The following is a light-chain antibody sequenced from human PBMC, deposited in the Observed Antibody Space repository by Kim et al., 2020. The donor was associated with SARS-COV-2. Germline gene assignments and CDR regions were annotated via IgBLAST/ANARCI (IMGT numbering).Light chain of an antibody. J-gene: IGKJ4*01. V-gene: IGKV1-39*01. CDR2: AAS. Sequence: ASVGDRVTIICRASQSINTYLNWYQQKPDKAPKLLIYAASTLQSGVPSRFSGSGSGTDFTLTISSLQPEDFATYYCQQSHTAPLLTFGGGTKLEI. CDR3: QQSHTAPLLT. CDR1: QSINTY.